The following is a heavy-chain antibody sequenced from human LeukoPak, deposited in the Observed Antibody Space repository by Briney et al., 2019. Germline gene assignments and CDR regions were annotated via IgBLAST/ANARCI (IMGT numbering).Heavy chain of an antibody. V-gene: IGHV3-48*03. Sequence: GGPLRLSCAASGFTFSSYEMNWVRQAPGKGLEWVSYISSSGTTIYYADSVKGRFTISRDNAKNSLYLQMNSLRAEDTAVYYCARVGVVVAATGNLWFDPWGQGTLATVSS. J-gene: IGHJ5*02. D-gene: IGHD2-15*01. CDR3: ARVGVVVAATGNLWFDP. CDR1: GFTFSSYE. CDR2: ISSSGTTI.